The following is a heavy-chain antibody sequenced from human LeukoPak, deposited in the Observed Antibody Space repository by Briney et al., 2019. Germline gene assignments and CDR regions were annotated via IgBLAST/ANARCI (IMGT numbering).Heavy chain of an antibody. V-gene: IGHV3-53*01. CDR3: AAHGRYSYGYGY. CDR1: GFTVSSNY. J-gene: IGHJ4*02. CDR2: IYSGGST. D-gene: IGHD5-18*01. Sequence: GGSLRLSCAASGFTVSSNYMSWVRQAPGKGLEWVSVIYSGGSTYYADSVKGRFTISRDNSKNTLYLQMNSLRAEDTAVYYRAAHGRYSYGYGYWGQGTLVTVSS.